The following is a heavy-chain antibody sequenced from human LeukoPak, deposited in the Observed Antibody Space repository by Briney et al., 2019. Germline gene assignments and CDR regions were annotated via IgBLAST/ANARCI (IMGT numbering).Heavy chain of an antibody. CDR3: ARVIGDCSGGSCYPAIGGY. CDR2: IWYDGTNK. CDR1: GFTFSSYG. D-gene: IGHD2-15*01. V-gene: IGHV3-33*01. J-gene: IGHJ4*02. Sequence: QAGGSLRLACAASGFTFSSYGMHWVRQAPGKGLEWVGVIWYDGTNKYYADSVKGRFTISRDNSKNTLYLQMNSLRAEDTAVYYCARVIGDCSGGSCYPAIGGYWGQGTLVTVSS.